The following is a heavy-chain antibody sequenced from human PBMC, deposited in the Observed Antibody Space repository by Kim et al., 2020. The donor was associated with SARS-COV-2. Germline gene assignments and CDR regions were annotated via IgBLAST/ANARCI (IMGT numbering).Heavy chain of an antibody. CDR2: ISASGGST. V-gene: IGHV3-23*01. CDR3: LRRNYFASGSFDY. J-gene: IGHJ4*02. CDR1: GFTFSNFA. D-gene: IGHD3-10*01. Sequence: GGSLRLSCAASGFTFSNFAMSWVRQAPGKGLEWVSIISASGGSTYYADSVKGRFTISRDNSKNTLYLQMNSLRAEDTAVYFCLRRNYFASGSFDYWGQGT.